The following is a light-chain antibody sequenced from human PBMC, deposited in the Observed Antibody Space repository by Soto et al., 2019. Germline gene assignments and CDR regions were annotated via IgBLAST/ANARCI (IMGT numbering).Light chain of an antibody. CDR1: PSISSW. Sequence: DIQMTQSPSTLSASVGDRVTITCRASPSISSWLAWYQQKPGKAPKLLIYTASSLESGVPSRFSGSVSGTEFTLTISSLQPDDFATYYCQQYNSYSGFTFGPGTKVDIK. CDR2: TAS. J-gene: IGKJ3*01. CDR3: QQYNSYSGFT. V-gene: IGKV1-5*03.